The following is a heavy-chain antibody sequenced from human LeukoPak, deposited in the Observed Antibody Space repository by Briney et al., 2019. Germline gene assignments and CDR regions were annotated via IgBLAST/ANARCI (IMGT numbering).Heavy chain of an antibody. J-gene: IGHJ4*02. CDR2: INVDGSVT. V-gene: IGHV3-74*01. CDR3: ARDFVGDQDS. D-gene: IGHD2-21*01. Sequence: GGSLRLSCAASGFSVSNYWMHWVRQAPGKGLVWVSRINVDGSVTSYADSVKGRFTISRDRARNTLDLQMNSLRPEDTAVYYCARDFVGDQDSWGQGTLVTVSS. CDR1: GFSVSNYW.